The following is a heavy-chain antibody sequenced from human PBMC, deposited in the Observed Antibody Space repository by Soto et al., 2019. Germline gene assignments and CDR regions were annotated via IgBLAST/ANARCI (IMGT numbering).Heavy chain of an antibody. D-gene: IGHD1-26*01. Sequence: EVQLLESGGGLVQPGESLRLSCAASGFTFSYYWMNWVRQVPGMGLVWVSRIHSDGSSTTYADSVKGRFTISRDNARNTVYLQMNSLRAEDTAVYFCARGDRGAFDLWGQGTVLTVSS. J-gene: IGHJ3*01. CDR1: GFTFSYYW. CDR2: IHSDGSST. V-gene: IGHV3-74*01. CDR3: ARGDRGAFDL.